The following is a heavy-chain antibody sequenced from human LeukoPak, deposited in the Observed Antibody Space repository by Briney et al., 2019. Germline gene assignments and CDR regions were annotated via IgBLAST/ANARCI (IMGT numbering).Heavy chain of an antibody. CDR2: ISWNSGSI. CDR1: GFTFDDYA. D-gene: IGHD6-13*01. J-gene: IGHJ4*02. Sequence: PGRSLRLSCAASGFTFDDYAMHWVRQAPGKGLEWVSGISWNSGSIGYADSVEGRFTISRDNAKNSLYLQMNSLRAEDTALYYCAKDMGSSSWYGEFDYWGQGTLVTVSS. CDR3: AKDMGSSSWYGEFDY. V-gene: IGHV3-9*01.